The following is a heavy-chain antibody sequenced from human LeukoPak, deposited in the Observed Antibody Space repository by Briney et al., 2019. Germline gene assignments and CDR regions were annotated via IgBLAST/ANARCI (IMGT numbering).Heavy chain of an antibody. Sequence: GGSLRLSCAASGFTFSSYWMSWVRQAPGTGLEWVANIKQDGSEKYYVDSVKGRFTISRDNAKNSLYLQMNSLRAEDTAVYYCARMSGYCSRTSCYTPPFDYWGQGTLVTVSS. V-gene: IGHV3-7*01. CDR1: GFTFSSYW. CDR2: IKQDGSEK. J-gene: IGHJ4*02. CDR3: ARMSGYCSRTSCYTPPFDY. D-gene: IGHD2-2*02.